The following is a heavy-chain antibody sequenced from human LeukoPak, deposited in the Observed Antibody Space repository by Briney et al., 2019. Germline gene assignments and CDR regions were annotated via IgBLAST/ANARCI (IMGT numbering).Heavy chain of an antibody. CDR1: GFTFSTYA. D-gene: IGHD4-17*01. CDR3: AKKVRMYYGDTLGLDY. J-gene: IGHJ4*02. V-gene: IGHV3-23*01. Sequence: GGSLRLSCAASGFTFSTYAMTWVRQAPGEGLVWVSGISGSSGSIYYADSVKGRFTISRDNSKNTVYLQMNSLRAEDTALYYCAKKVRMYYGDTLGLDYWGQGTLVTVSS. CDR2: ISGSSGSI.